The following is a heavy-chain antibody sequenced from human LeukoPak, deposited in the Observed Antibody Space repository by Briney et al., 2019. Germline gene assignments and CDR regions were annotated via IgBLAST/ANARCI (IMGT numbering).Heavy chain of an antibody. CDR2: INHSGST. J-gene: IGHJ5*02. CDR1: GGSFSGYY. CDR3: ARGFTWWFDP. Sequence: SETLSLTCAVYGGSFSGYYWSWIRQPPGKGLEWIGEINHSGSTNYNPSLKSRVTISVDTSKNQFSPKLSSVTAADTAVYYCARGFTWWFDPWGQGTLVTVSS. V-gene: IGHV4-34*01.